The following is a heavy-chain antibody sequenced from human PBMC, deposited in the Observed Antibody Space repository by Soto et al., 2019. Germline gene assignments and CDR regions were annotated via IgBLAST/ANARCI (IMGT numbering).Heavy chain of an antibody. Sequence: QVQLVQSGAEVKNPGASVKVSCKTSGYIFTSYEIGWARQAPGQGLEWMGWINTYNGKTNYAQNLQGRVTLTTDTSTSTAYMELRSLRSNDTAIYYCAMVDVYVTPSPQDVWGQGTTVTVSS. V-gene: IGHV1-18*01. J-gene: IGHJ6*02. D-gene: IGHD3-16*01. CDR1: GYIFTSYE. CDR3: AMVDVYVTPSPQDV. CDR2: INTYNGKT.